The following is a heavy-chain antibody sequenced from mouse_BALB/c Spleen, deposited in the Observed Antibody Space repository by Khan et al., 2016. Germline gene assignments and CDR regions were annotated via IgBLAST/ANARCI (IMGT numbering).Heavy chain of an antibody. V-gene: IGHV5-6-5*01. CDR2: ITSGGST. Sequence: EVELVESGGGLVKPGGSLKLSCSASGFTFSSYAMSWVRQTPEKRLEWVASITSGGSTYYPDSMKGRFTISRDSARNILYLEMSSLRSEDTAVYFCARRDYDRFAYWGHWTLVTVSA. CDR3: ARRDYDRFAY. D-gene: IGHD1-1*01. CDR1: GFTFSSYA. J-gene: IGHJ3*01.